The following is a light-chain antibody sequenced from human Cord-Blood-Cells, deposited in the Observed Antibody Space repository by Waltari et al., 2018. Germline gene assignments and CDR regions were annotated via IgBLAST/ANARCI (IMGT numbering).Light chain of an antibody. Sequence: DIQMTQSPSSLSAYVGARVTITCRASQSISSYLNWYQQKPGTPPQLLIYAASSVQSRVPSRFSGSGSGTDFPLTISSLQPEDFATYYCQHSYSTPRTFGQGTKVEIK. CDR1: QSISSY. V-gene: IGKV1-39*01. CDR2: AAS. CDR3: QHSYSTPRT. J-gene: IGKJ1*01.